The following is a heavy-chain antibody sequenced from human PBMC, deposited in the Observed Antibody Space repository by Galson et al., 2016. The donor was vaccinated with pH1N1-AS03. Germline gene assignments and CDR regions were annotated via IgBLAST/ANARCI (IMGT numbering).Heavy chain of an antibody. CDR1: GYTFTTYD. V-gene: IGHV1-8*03. CDR3: AIETRTTAAGGIDF. J-gene: IGHJ4*02. Sequence: SVKVSCKASGYTFTTYDVNWVRQAPGQGLEWMGWMNPDSGNTGYAPSFQGRVTITRDTSISTAYMELNSLRSEDTAMYYCAIETRTTAAGGIDFWGQGTLVTVSS. CDR2: MNPDSGNT. D-gene: IGHD6-25*01.